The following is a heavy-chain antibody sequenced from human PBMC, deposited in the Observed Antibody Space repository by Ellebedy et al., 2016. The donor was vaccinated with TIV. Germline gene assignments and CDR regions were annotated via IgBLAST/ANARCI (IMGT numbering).Heavy chain of an antibody. CDR3: ARDETGYNILDY. D-gene: IGHD3-9*01. CDR2: INHSGST. J-gene: IGHJ4*02. Sequence: SETLSLTXAVYGGSFSGYYWSWIRQPPGKGLEWIGEINHSGSTNYNPSLKSRVTISVDTSKNQFSLKLSSVTAADTAVYYCARDETGYNILDYWGQGTLVTVSS. V-gene: IGHV4-34*01. CDR1: GGSFSGYY.